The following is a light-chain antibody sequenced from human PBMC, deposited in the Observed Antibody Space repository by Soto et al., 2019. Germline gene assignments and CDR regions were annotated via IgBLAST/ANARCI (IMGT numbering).Light chain of an antibody. Sequence: QSVLTQPPSASGTPGQRVTISCSGSSSNIGNNYVYWYHQVPGTAPNLLIYRNTQRPSGVPDRFSGSKSGTSASLAISGLRSEDEADCYCAAWDDSLSGVVFGGGTKLTVL. CDR1: SSNIGNNY. V-gene: IGLV1-47*01. CDR2: RNT. J-gene: IGLJ3*02. CDR3: AAWDDSLSGVV.